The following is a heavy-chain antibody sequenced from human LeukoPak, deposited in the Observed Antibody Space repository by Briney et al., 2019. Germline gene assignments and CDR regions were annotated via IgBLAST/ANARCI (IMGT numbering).Heavy chain of an antibody. V-gene: IGHV4-39*07. Sequence: SETLSLTCTVSGGSISSSSYYWGWIRQPPGKGLEWIGSIYYSGSTYYNPSLKSRVTISVDTSKNQFSLKLSSVTAADTAVYYCAIPRGYSYNNWFDPWGQGTLVTVSS. D-gene: IGHD5-18*01. CDR3: AIPRGYSYNNWFDP. CDR1: GGSISSSSYY. CDR2: IYYSGST. J-gene: IGHJ5*02.